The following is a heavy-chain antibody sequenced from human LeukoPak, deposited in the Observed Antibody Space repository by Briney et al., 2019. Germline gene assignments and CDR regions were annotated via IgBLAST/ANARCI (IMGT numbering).Heavy chain of an antibody. CDR1: GFTFSSYA. J-gene: IGHJ5*02. D-gene: IGHD3-3*01. CDR2: ISGSGGST. V-gene: IGHV3-23*01. Sequence: GGSLRLSCAASGFTFSSYAMSWVRQAPGKGLEWVSAISGSGGSTYYADSVKGRFTISRDNSKNTLYLQMNSLRAEDTAVYYCAKGGHYDFWSGYYFNWFDPWGQGTLVTVSS. CDR3: AKGGHYDFWSGYYFNWFDP.